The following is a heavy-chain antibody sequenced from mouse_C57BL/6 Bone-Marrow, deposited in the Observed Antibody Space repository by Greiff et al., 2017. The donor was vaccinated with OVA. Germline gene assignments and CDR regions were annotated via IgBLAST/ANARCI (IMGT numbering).Heavy chain of an antibody. Sequence: DVMLVESGGDLVKPGGSLKLSCAASGFTFSSYGMSWVRQTPDKRLEWVATISSGGSYTYYPDSVKGRFTISRDNAKNTLYLQMSSLKSEDTAMYYCARRTGDFDYWGQGTTLTVSS. V-gene: IGHV5-6*02. CDR3: ARRTGDFDY. D-gene: IGHD4-1*01. CDR1: GFTFSSYG. CDR2: ISSGGSYT. J-gene: IGHJ2*01.